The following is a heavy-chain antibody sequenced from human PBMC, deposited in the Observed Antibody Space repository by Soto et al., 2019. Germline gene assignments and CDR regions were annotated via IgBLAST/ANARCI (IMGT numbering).Heavy chain of an antibody. CDR2: IYAGTIT. V-gene: IGHV3-53*01. CDR1: GITVSSYY. CDR3: ARIPYDNSGTIFDY. J-gene: IGHJ4*02. D-gene: IGHD3-22*01. Sequence: GSLRLSCAVSGITVSSYYMSWVRQAAGKGLEWVSVIYAGTITYYADSVKGRFTIYRDNSKNTLNLEMNSLRVEDTAVYYCARIPYDNSGTIFDYWGQGTLVTVSS.